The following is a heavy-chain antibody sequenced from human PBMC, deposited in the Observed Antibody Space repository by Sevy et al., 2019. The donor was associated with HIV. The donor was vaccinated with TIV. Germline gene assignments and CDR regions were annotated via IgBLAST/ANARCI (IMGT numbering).Heavy chain of an antibody. CDR2: IYYTGPT. D-gene: IGHD5-18*01. Sequence: SETLSLTCSVSGGSISSGGYYWSWIRQHPGKGLEWLGDIYYTGPTYYNPSLKSRVTISIDTSKNQFSLKLSSVTAADTAVYYCVRKLGGYSFGRHTEGSFDYWGQGTLVTVSS. CDR3: VRKLGGYSFGRHTEGSFDY. V-gene: IGHV4-31*03. CDR1: GGSISSGGYY. J-gene: IGHJ4*02.